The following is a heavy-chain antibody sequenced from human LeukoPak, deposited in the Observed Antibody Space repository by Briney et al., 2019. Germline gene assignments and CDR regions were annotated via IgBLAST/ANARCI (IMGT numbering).Heavy chain of an antibody. CDR1: GFTFSSYA. Sequence: GGSLRLSCAASGFTFSSYAMSWVRQAPGKGLEWVSAISGSGGSTYYADSVKGRFTISRDNSKNTLYLQMNSLRAEDTAVYYCAKDGYYDFWSGYPECFQHWGQGTLVTASS. V-gene: IGHV3-23*01. CDR3: AKDGYYDFWSGYPECFQH. CDR2: ISGSGGST. J-gene: IGHJ1*01. D-gene: IGHD3-3*01.